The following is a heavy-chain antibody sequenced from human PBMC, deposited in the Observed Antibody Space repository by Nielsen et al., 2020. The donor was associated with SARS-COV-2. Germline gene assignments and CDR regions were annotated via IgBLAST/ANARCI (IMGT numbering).Heavy chain of an antibody. CDR3: AREPPTYDYFDY. J-gene: IGHJ4*02. CDR2: VSSRSSSI. Sequence: GESLKISCAASGFTFKSYSMNWVRQAPGKGLEWVSYVSSRSSSIYYADSVEGRFTISRDNAKNLVYLQMNSLRDEDTAVYYCAREPPTYDYFDYWGQGILVTVSS. CDR1: GFTFKSYS. D-gene: IGHD3-3*01. V-gene: IGHV3-48*02.